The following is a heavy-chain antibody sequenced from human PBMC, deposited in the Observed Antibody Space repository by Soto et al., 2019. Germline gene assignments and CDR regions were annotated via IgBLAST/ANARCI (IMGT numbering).Heavy chain of an antibody. CDR2: ISGSGNSR. V-gene: IGHV3-23*01. J-gene: IGHJ4*02. CDR3: AKHKGFSETWTDY. Sequence: EVQLLESGGGLVQPGGSLRLSCAASGFIFSSSAMSWVRQAPGKGLQWVSAISGSGNSRYYVDSVRGRFTISRDNSKNTLFLQMNSLRAEDTAIYYCAKHKGFSETWTDYWGQGTLVTVSS. CDR1: GFIFSSSA. D-gene: IGHD1-1*01.